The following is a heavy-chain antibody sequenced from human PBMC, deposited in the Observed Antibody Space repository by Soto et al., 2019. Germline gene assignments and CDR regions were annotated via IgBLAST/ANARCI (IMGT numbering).Heavy chain of an antibody. J-gene: IGHJ3*02. D-gene: IGHD4-17*01. V-gene: IGHV3-33*01. CDR2: IWYDGSNK. CDR1: GFTFSSYG. CDR3: ARDRRYGAFDI. Sequence: GGSLRLSCAASGFTFSSYGMHWVRQAPGKGLEWVAVIWYDGSNKYYADSVKGRFTISRDNSKNTLYLQMNSLRAEDTAVYYCARDRRYGAFDIWGQGTMVTVSS.